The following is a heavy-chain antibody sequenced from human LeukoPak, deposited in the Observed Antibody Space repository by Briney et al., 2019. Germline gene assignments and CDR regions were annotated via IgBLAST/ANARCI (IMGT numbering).Heavy chain of an antibody. CDR2: ISGGGDIT. CDR1: GFNFANHA. V-gene: IGHV3-23*01. D-gene: IGHD5-12*01. CDR3: ARNENSGWGYFDY. J-gene: IGHJ4*02. Sequence: GGSLRLSCAASGFNFANHAMSWVRQTPGKGLEWVSAISGGGDITYYADSVTGRFTISRDNSKNTLYLQMNSLRAEDTAVYYCARNENSGWGYFDYWGQGTLVTVSS.